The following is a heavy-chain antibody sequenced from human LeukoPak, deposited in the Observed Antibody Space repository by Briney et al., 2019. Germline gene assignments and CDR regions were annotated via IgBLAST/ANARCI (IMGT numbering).Heavy chain of an antibody. D-gene: IGHD6-19*01. J-gene: IGHJ6*02. CDR1: GFTFSSYE. V-gene: IGHV3-48*03. Sequence: PGGSLRLSCAASGFTFSSYEMNWVRQAPGKGLEWGSYISSSGSTIYYADSVKGRFTISRDNAKNSLYLQMNSLRAEDTAVYYCARAGLYSSDHGMDVWGQGTTVTVSS. CDR3: ARAGLYSSDHGMDV. CDR2: ISSSGSTI.